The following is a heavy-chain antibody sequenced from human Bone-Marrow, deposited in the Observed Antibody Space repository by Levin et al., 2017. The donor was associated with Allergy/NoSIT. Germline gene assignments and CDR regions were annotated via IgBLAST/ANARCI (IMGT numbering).Heavy chain of an antibody. V-gene: IGHV3-7*04. J-gene: IGHJ5*01. CDR1: GFTFSSYW. Sequence: ETLSLTCVASGFTFSSYWMTWVRQAPGKGLEWVANIKEDGREKYYADSVKGRFSISRDNAKNSLYLQMNRMRDEDTAVYYCARGVSWFDSWGLGTPVTVSS. CDR2: IKEDGREK. D-gene: IGHD2-8*01. CDR3: ARGVSWFDS.